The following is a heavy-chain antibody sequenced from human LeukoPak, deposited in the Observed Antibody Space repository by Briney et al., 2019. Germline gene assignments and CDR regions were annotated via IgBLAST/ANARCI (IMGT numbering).Heavy chain of an antibody. J-gene: IGHJ6*02. V-gene: IGHV3-48*04. D-gene: IGHD2-15*01. CDR2: ISSGSETI. CDR3: AREVVVVAARLPRCCGMDV. CDR1: GFSFSSHS. Sequence: PGGSLRLSCEASGFSFSSHSMNWVRQAPGKGREWVSYISSGSETIYYADSVKGRFTISRDNAKNSLYLQMNSLRAEDTAVYYCAREVVVVAARLPRCCGMDVWGQGTTVTVSS.